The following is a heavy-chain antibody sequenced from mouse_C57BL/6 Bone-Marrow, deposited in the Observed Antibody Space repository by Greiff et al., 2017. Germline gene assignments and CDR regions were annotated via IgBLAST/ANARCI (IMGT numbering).Heavy chain of an antibody. CDR3: ARRGGLRHAMDY. Sequence: QVTLKESGPGILQSSQTLSLTCSFSGFSLSTSGMGVSWIRQPSGKGLEWLAHIYWEDDKRYNPSLKSRLTISKDTSRNQVFLKITSVDTADTATYDCARRGGLRHAMDYWGQGTSVTVSS. D-gene: IGHD2-4*01. J-gene: IGHJ4*01. V-gene: IGHV8-12*01. CDR1: GFSLSTSGMG. CDR2: IYWEDDK.